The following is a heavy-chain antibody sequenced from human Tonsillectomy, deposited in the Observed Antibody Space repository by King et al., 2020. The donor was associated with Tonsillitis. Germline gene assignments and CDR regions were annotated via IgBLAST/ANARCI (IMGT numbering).Heavy chain of an antibody. Sequence: VQLVESGGGLVQPGGSLRLSCAASEFTFSNYWMTRVRQAPGKGLEWVANIKQDGSEKHYVDSVEGRFTISRDNAKNSLFLQMNSLSSADTAVYFCARGYSGSDTYYYYFYAMDVWGQGTAVTVSS. D-gene: IGHD5-12*01. CDR1: EFTFSNYW. CDR2: IKQDGSEK. J-gene: IGHJ6*02. CDR3: ARGYSGSDTYYYYFYAMDV. V-gene: IGHV3-7*03.